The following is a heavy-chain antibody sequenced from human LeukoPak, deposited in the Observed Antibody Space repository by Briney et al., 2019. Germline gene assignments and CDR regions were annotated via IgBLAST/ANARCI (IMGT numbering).Heavy chain of an antibody. Sequence: ASVKVSCKVSGYTLTELSMLWVRQAPGKGLEWMRGFDPEDGETIYAQKFQGRVTMTEDTSTDTAYMELSSLRSEDTPVYYCATGGLRTMIVVVFDYWGQGTLVTVSS. V-gene: IGHV1-24*01. CDR3: ATGGLRTMIVVVFDY. CDR1: GYTLTELS. J-gene: IGHJ4*02. D-gene: IGHD3-22*01. CDR2: FDPEDGET.